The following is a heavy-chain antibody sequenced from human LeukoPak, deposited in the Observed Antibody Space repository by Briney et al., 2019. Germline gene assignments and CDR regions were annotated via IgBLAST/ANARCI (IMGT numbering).Heavy chain of an antibody. CDR2: IYYSGST. CDR1: GGSISSSSYY. Sequence: SETLSLTCTVSGGSISSSSYYWGWIRQPPGKGLAWIGSIYYSGSTYYNPSLKSRVTISVDTSKNQFSLKLSSVTAADTAVYYCASPGIAAAGTNYWGQGTLVTVSS. J-gene: IGHJ4*02. CDR3: ASPGIAAAGTNY. D-gene: IGHD6-13*01. V-gene: IGHV4-39*01.